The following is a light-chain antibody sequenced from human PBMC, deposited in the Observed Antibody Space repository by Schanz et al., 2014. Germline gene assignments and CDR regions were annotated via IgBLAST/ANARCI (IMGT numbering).Light chain of an antibody. J-gene: IGKJ1*01. CDR1: QSVLSGSNNKNY. V-gene: IGKV4-1*01. CDR2: WAS. Sequence: DIVMTQSPDSLAVSLGERATIKCKSSQSVLSGSNNKNYLAWYQQRPGQPPKVLIYWASTRESGVPDRFRGSGSGTDFTLTISSLQAEDFATYYCLQDYNYPRTFGQGTKVEIK. CDR3: LQDYNYPRT.